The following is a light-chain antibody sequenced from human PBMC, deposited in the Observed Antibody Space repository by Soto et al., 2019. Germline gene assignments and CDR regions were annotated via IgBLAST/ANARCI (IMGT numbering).Light chain of an antibody. Sequence: DIQMTQSPSSLSASIGDRVTITCRASQTISDFLNWYQHKPGKAPKLLIYRASILETGVPSRFTGSASGTEFTLTISSLQPDDFATYYCQQHSNYPITFGGGTKVE. CDR3: QQHSNYPIT. CDR1: QTISDF. V-gene: IGKV1-5*03. J-gene: IGKJ4*01. CDR2: RAS.